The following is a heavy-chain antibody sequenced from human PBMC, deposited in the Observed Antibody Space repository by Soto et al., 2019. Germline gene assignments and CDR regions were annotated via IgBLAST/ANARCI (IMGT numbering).Heavy chain of an antibody. J-gene: IGHJ4*02. Sequence: QVQLVQSGAEVKKPGSSVKVSCKASGGTFSSYAISWVRQAPGQGLEWMGGIIPIFGTANYAQKFQGRVTIPADKPTRTAYMGLSRLSSENTAVYFCARGGHPAGGSSTPFDYWGQGTLVTVPS. CDR1: GGTFSSYA. D-gene: IGHD6-25*01. CDR2: IIPIFGTA. V-gene: IGHV1-69*06. CDR3: ARGGHPAGGSSTPFDY.